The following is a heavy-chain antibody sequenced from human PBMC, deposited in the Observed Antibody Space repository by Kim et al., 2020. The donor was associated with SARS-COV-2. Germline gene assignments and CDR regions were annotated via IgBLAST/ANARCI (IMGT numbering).Heavy chain of an antibody. V-gene: IGHV4-4*02. CDR1: GGSISSSNW. CDR2: IYHSGST. D-gene: IGHD6-13*01. J-gene: IGHJ6*03. CDR3: ARVRIAAAVGYMDV. Sequence: SETLSLTCAVSGGSISSSNWWSWVRQPPGKGLEWIGKIYHSGSTNYNPSLKSRVTISVDKSKNQFSLKLSSVTAADTAVYYCARVRIAAAVGYMDVWGKGTTVTVSS.